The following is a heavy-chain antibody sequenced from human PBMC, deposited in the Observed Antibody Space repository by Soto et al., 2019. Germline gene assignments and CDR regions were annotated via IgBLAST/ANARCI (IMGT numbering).Heavy chain of an antibody. CDR2: INIDGSST. D-gene: IGHD1-26*01. CDR1: GFTFSSYW. V-gene: IGHV3-74*01. CDR3: ARDSGSYADY. J-gene: IGHJ4*02. Sequence: GGSLRLSCAASGFTFSSYWMHWVRQAPGKGLVWVSLINIDGSSTDYADSVKCRFTISRDNAKNTLYLQMNSLRAEDTAVYYCARDSGSYADYWGQGTLVTVSS.